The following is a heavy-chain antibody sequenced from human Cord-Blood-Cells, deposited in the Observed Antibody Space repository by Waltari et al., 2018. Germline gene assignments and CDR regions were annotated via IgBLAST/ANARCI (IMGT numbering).Heavy chain of an antibody. CDR3: ASGGKWELPGGY. J-gene: IGHJ4*02. D-gene: IGHD1-26*01. Sequence: QVQLVQSGAEVKKPGASVKVSCKASGYTFTSYAMHWVRQAPGQRLEWMGWINAGNGNTKYSQKFQGRVTITRDTAASTAYMELSSLRSEDTAVYYCASGGKWELPGGYWGQGTLVTVSS. CDR1: GYTFTSYA. V-gene: IGHV1-3*01. CDR2: INAGNGNT.